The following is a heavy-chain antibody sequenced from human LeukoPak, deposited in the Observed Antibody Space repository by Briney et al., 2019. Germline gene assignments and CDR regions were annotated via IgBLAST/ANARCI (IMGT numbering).Heavy chain of an antibody. CDR2: IYSGGST. CDR1: GFTVSSNY. Sequence: PGGFLRLSCAASGFTVSSNYMSWVRQAPGKGLEWVSVIYSGGSTYYADSVKGRFTISRDNSKNTLYLQMNSLRAEDTAVYYCARGRYYDAFDIWGQGTMVTVSS. D-gene: IGHD1-26*01. CDR3: ARGRYYDAFDI. J-gene: IGHJ3*02. V-gene: IGHV3-53*01.